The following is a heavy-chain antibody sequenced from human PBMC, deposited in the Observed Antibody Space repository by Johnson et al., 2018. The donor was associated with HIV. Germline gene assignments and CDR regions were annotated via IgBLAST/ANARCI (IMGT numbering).Heavy chain of an antibody. J-gene: IGHJ3*02. CDR2: ISYDGSNK. V-gene: IGHV3-30*04. Sequence: QVQLVESGGGVVQPGRSLKLSCAASGFTFSSYAMHWVRQAPGKGLEWVAVISYDGSNKYYADSVKGRFTISRDNSKNTLYLQMNSLRAEDTAVYYCARDYYDSSGSGAFDIWGQGTMVTVYS. CDR3: ARDYYDSSGSGAFDI. CDR1: GFTFSSYA. D-gene: IGHD3-22*01.